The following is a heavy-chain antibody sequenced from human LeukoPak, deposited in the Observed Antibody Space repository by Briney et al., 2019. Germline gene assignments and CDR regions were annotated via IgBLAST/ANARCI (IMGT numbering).Heavy chain of an antibody. J-gene: IGHJ3*02. CDR1: VLTFTGYS. Sequence: PGGSLRLSCAASVLTFTGYSMNWVRQAPGKGLEWVSSISSSSTYIYYADSVKGRFSISRDNSKNTVYLQMNSLRAEDTALYYCARDLREHGVFDIWGQGTMVTVSS. CDR3: ARDLREHGVFDI. V-gene: IGHV3-21*04. D-gene: IGHD1-26*01. CDR2: ISSSSTYI.